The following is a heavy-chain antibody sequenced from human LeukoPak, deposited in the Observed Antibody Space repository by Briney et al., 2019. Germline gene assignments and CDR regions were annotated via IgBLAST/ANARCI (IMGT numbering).Heavy chain of an antibody. CDR3: ARAGRPGNYYYMDV. CDR2: IHFSGST. CDR1: GGSISDYQ. V-gene: IGHV4-59*01. D-gene: IGHD6-6*01. J-gene: IGHJ6*03. Sequence: SETLSLTCSVSGGSISDYQWNWIRQPPGKGLEWIGHIHFSGSTKSNPSLKSRVTITVDTSRNHFSLNLLSVTAADTAMYYCARAGRPGNYYYMDVWGNGTMVTVSS.